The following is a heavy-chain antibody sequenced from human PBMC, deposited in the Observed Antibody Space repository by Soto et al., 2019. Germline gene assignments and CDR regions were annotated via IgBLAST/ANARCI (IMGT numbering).Heavy chain of an antibody. CDR3: ARDLGWAFDS. CDR2: ISAGGRPI. D-gene: IGHD6-19*01. V-gene: IGHV3-48*02. CDR1: GFTFSTFS. Sequence: EVQLVESGGGSVQPGGSLRLSCAASGFTFSTFSMNWVRQAPGRGLEWISYISAGGRPISYADSVKGRFTISRDNAKKSLYLQMDNLTDDDTAVYYWARDLGWAFDSWGQGTLVTVSS. J-gene: IGHJ4*02.